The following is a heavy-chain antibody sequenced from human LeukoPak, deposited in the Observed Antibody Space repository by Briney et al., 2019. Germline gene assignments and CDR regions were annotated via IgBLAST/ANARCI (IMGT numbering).Heavy chain of an antibody. CDR1: GYTFTSYG. J-gene: IGHJ5*02. CDR2: ISAYNGNT. Sequence: VASVKVSCKASGYTFTSYGISWVRQAPGQGLEWMGWISAYNGNTDYAQKLQGRVTMTTDTSTSTAYMELRSLRSDDTAVYYCARDAREVLLWFGEFSPWGQGTLVTVSS. CDR3: ARDAREVLLWFGEFSP. V-gene: IGHV1-18*01. D-gene: IGHD3-10*01.